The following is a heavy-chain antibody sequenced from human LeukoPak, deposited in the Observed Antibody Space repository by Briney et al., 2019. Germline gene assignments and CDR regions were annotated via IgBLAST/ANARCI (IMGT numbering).Heavy chain of an antibody. CDR1: GGSISSGSYY. Sequence: SETLSLTCNVSGGSISSGSYYWSWIRQPAGKGLEWIGRIYTSGSTNYNPSLKSRVTISVDTSKNQFSLKLSSVTAAGTAVYYCARAADSSGYFYYFDYWGQGTLVTVSS. V-gene: IGHV4-61*02. J-gene: IGHJ4*02. CDR3: ARAADSSGYFYYFDY. CDR2: IYTSGST. D-gene: IGHD3-22*01.